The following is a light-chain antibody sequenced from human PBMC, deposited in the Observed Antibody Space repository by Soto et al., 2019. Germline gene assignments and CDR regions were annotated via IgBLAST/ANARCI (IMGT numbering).Light chain of an antibody. CDR2: DTS. CDR1: QSVRSF. J-gene: IGKJ4*01. V-gene: IGKV3-11*01. CDR3: QQRSNRLLT. Sequence: EIVLTQSPATLSLSPGERATLSCRASQSVRSFLAWYQQKPGQAPRLLIYDTSNRATDIPARFSGSGSGTDFTLTISSLEPEDFAVYYCQQRSNRLLTFGGGTKVEIQ.